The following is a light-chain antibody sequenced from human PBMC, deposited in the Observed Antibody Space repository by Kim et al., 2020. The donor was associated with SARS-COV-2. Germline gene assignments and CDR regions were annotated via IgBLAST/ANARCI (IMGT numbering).Light chain of an antibody. Sequence: QSVTISCTGTSSDVGGYNYVSWYQQHPGKAPKFMIYDVSNRPSGVSNRFSGSKSGNTASLTISGFQAEDEADYYCSSYTSSSTRVFGTGTKVTVL. CDR3: SSYTSSSTRV. V-gene: IGLV2-14*03. CDR1: SSDVGGYNY. J-gene: IGLJ1*01. CDR2: DVS.